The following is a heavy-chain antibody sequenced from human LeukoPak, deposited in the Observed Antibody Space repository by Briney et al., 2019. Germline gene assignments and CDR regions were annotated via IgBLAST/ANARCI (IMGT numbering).Heavy chain of an antibody. Sequence: NSSETLSLTCTASGGSISSYYWSWIRQPAGKGLEWIGRIYTSGSTNYNPSLKSRVTMSVDTSKNQFSLKLSSVTAADTAVYYCARDRPEGFCSSTSCYGTYYYYMDVWGKGTTVTVSS. V-gene: IGHV4-4*07. CDR3: ARDRPEGFCSSTSCYGTYYYYMDV. J-gene: IGHJ6*03. D-gene: IGHD2-2*01. CDR1: GGSISSYY. CDR2: IYTSGST.